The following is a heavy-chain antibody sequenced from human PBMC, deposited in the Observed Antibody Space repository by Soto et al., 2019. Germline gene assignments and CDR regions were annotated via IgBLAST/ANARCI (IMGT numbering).Heavy chain of an antibody. Sequence: XESLNSSCKGSGYSFTSYWISWVRQMPGKGLEWMGRIDPSDSYTDYSPSFQGHVTISADKSISTAYLQWSSLRASDTAIYYCARHPSGYFYGWLDHWGQGTLVTVSS. J-gene: IGHJ5*02. CDR2: IDPSDSYT. CDR3: ARHPSGYFYGWLDH. V-gene: IGHV5-10-1*01. D-gene: IGHD3-22*01. CDR1: GYSFTSYW.